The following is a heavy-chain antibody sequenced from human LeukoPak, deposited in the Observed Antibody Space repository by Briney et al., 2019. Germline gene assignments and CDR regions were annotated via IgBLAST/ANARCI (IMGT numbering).Heavy chain of an antibody. D-gene: IGHD6-6*01. CDR2: ISSSSSTI. CDR3: ARDPIVAARPYYFDY. J-gene: IGHJ4*02. CDR1: GFTFSSYS. V-gene: IGHV3-48*02. Sequence: GGSLRLSCAASGFTFSSYSMNWVRQAPGKGLEWVSYISSSSSTIYYADSVKGRFTTSRDNAKNSLYLQMNSLRDEDTAVYYCARDPIVAARPYYFDYWGQGTLVTVSS.